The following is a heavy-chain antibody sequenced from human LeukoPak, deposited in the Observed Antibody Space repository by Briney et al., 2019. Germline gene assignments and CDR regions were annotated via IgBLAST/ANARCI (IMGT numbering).Heavy chain of an antibody. CDR3: ARDHSSGWSYFDY. CDR1: GYTFTSYY. CDR2: INPSGGST. D-gene: IGHD6-19*01. Sequence: GASVTVSCKASGYTFTSYYMHWVRQAPGQGLEWMGIINPSGGSTSYAQKFQGRVTMTRDTSTGTVYMELSSLRSEDTAVYYCARDHSSGWSYFDYWGQGTLVTVSS. V-gene: IGHV1-46*01. J-gene: IGHJ4*02.